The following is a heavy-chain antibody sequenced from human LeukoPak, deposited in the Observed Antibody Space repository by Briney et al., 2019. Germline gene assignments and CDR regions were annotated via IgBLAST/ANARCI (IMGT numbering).Heavy chain of an antibody. V-gene: IGHV3-23*01. CDR2: ISGSGGST. CDR3: AKDKAGVVLAGTHFDF. D-gene: IGHD6-13*01. Sequence: PGESLRLSCAASGFTFSNYAMSWVRQAPGKGLEWVSAISGSGGSTYYADSVKGRFTISRDNSKNTLYLQMNSLRAEDTAVYYCAKDKAGVVLAGTHFDFWGQGTLVTVSS. J-gene: IGHJ4*02. CDR1: GFTFSNYA.